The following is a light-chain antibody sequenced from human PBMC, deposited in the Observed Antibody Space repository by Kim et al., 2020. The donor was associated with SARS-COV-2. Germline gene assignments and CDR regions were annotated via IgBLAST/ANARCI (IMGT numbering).Light chain of an antibody. CDR1: QTLKNNR. CDR2: GLS. CDR3: QHYDGSSYT. V-gene: IGKV3-20*01. J-gene: IGKJ2*01. Sequence: PGGRATLSCRASQTLKNNRLAWYQHKPGQAPRLLIYGLSNRATGVPDRFSASGSGTDFTLLISRLRPEDFAIYSFQHYDGSSYTFDQGTKLE.